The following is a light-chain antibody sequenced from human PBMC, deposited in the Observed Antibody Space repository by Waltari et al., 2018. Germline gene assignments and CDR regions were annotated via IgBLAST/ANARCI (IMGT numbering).Light chain of an antibody. V-gene: IGLV3-21*02. Sequence: SYVLTQPPSVSVAPGQPTRITCGGNNIGSESVHWYQQKPGQAPVLVVYDDGDRPPGIPERFSGSNSGNTATLPINRVEAGDEADYYCQVWDSSSDHLVVFGGGTKLTVL. CDR2: DDG. J-gene: IGLJ2*01. CDR3: QVWDSSSDHLVV. CDR1: NIGSES.